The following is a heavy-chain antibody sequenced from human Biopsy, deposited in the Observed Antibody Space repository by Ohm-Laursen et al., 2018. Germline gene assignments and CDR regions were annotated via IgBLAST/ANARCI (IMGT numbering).Heavy chain of an antibody. J-gene: IGHJ4*02. D-gene: IGHD5-18*01. CDR3: AKARTLDTAIDFDY. V-gene: IGHV4-4*07. Sequence: GTLSLTCVVSGDSISNSYWTWIRQPAGKGLEWIGRFYSSGSSSYNPSLKSRVTMSIDASMNQFSLKLTSVTAADTAVYYCAKARTLDTAIDFDYWGQGTLVTVSS. CDR1: GDSISNSY. CDR2: FYSSGSS.